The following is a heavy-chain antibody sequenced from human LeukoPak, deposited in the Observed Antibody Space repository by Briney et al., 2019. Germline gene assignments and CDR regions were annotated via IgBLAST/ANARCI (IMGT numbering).Heavy chain of an antibody. Sequence: ASVKVSCKASGYTFTSYGISWVRQAPGQGLEWMGWISAYNGNTNYAQKLQGRVTMTTDTSTSTAYMELRGLRSDDTAVYYCARAPPGYYDSSGHGDYWGQGTLVTVSS. CDR1: GYTFTSYG. J-gene: IGHJ4*02. CDR3: ARAPPGYYDSSGHGDY. D-gene: IGHD3-22*01. V-gene: IGHV1-18*01. CDR2: ISAYNGNT.